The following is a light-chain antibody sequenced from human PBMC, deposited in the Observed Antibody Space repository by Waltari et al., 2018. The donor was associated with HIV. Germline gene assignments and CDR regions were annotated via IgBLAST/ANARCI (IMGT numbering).Light chain of an antibody. CDR1: SSNIGNNS. Sequence: GTPGQRVTISCSGSSSNIGNNSVDWYQQLPRTAPKLLIYSNNQRPSGVPDRFSGSKSDTSASLAISGLQSEDEADYYCAAWDDRLNGYVFGSGTKVTVL. CDR2: SNN. J-gene: IGLJ1*01. CDR3: AAWDDRLNGYV. V-gene: IGLV1-44*01.